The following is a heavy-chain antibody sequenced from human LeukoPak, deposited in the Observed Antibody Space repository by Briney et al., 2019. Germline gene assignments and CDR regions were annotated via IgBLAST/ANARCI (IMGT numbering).Heavy chain of an antibody. Sequence: KTGGSLRLSCAASGFTFSTYRMNWVRQAPGKGLEWVSSISSSSSYIYYADSVNGRFTISRDNAKNSLFLQVNSLRAEDAAVYYCAREVRATTVLDYWGQGTQVTVFS. CDR2: ISSSSSYI. CDR1: GFTFSTYR. J-gene: IGHJ4*02. V-gene: IGHV3-21*06. CDR3: AREVRATTVLDY. D-gene: IGHD4-17*01.